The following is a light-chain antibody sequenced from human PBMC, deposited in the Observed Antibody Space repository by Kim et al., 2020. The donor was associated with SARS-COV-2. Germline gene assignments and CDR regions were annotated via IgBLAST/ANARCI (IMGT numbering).Light chain of an antibody. V-gene: IGKV1-33*01. J-gene: IGKJ4*01. Sequence: ASLGDRATLSCQASQAISNNLNWYQQKPGQAPKLLIYAASNVDTGVPSRFSGSGSGTDFTFTISSLQSEDIAIYYCQQYDNFPLTFGGGTKVDIK. CDR2: AAS. CDR3: QQYDNFPLT. CDR1: QAISNN.